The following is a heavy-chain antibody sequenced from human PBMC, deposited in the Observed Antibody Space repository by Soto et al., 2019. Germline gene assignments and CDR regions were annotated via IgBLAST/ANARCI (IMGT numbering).Heavy chain of an antibody. Sequence: SGPTLVNPTQTLPLTCTFSGFSLTTSGVGVGWIRQPPGKALEWLALIYLDEGKRYSLSLNSRLTISKVNSKNQVVFTMTNIDPVDTATEYCAEGPPAHIPGPRGQSPLVNVSS. J-gene: IGHJ5*02. CDR1: GFSLTTSGVG. D-gene: IGHD2-2*01. V-gene: IGHV2-5*02. CDR3: AEGPPAHIPGP. CDR2: IYLDEGK.